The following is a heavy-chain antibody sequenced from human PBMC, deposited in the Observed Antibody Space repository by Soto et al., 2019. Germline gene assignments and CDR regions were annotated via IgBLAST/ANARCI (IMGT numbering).Heavy chain of an antibody. Sequence: SETLSLTCTVSGGSISSSSYYWGWIRQPPGKGLEWIGSIYYSGSTYYNPSLKSRVTISVDTSKNQFSLKLSSVTAADTAVYYCARPEADPLYFDYWGQGTLVTVSS. J-gene: IGHJ4*02. CDR1: GGSISSSSYY. CDR2: IYYSGST. CDR3: ARPEADPLYFDY. D-gene: IGHD2-2*02. V-gene: IGHV4-39*01.